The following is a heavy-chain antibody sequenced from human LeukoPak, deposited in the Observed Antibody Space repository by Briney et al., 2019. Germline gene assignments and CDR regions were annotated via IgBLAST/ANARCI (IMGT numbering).Heavy chain of an antibody. Sequence: GRSLRLSCAASGFTFDDYAMHWVRQAPGKGLEGVSGISWNSGSIGYADSVKGRFTISRDNAKNSLYLQMNSLRAEDTALYYCAKDRSYYDSSGYLDYWGQGTLVTVSS. V-gene: IGHV3-9*01. D-gene: IGHD3-22*01. CDR1: GFTFDDYA. J-gene: IGHJ4*02. CDR2: ISWNSGSI. CDR3: AKDRSYYDSSGYLDY.